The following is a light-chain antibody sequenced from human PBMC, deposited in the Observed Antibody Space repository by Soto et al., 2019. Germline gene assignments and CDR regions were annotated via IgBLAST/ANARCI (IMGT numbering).Light chain of an antibody. V-gene: IGLV1-44*01. Sequence: QSVLTQPPSASGTPGQRVTISCSGSSSNIGSNTVNWYQQLPGTAPKLLIYSNNQRPSGVPDRFSGSKSGTSASLAISGLQSEDEAHYYCAAWDDSLNGRYVFGTGTKLTVL. CDR2: SNN. J-gene: IGLJ1*01. CDR3: AAWDDSLNGRYV. CDR1: SSNIGSNT.